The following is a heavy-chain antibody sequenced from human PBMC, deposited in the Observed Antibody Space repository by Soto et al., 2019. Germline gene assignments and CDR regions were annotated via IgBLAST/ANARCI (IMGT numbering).Heavy chain of an antibody. Sequence: EVQLLESGGGLVQPGGSLRLSCAASGFTFSSYAMTWVRQAPGKGLEWVSAISGSGGSTYYADSVKGRFTISRDNSKNTLYLQRDSLRAENTAVYSGANPPPTVESTIYYYYGMDVWGQGTTVTVSS. CDR1: GFTFSSYA. J-gene: IGHJ6*02. CDR2: ISGSGGST. V-gene: IGHV3-23*01. CDR3: ANPPPTVESTIYYYYGMDV. D-gene: IGHD1-26*01.